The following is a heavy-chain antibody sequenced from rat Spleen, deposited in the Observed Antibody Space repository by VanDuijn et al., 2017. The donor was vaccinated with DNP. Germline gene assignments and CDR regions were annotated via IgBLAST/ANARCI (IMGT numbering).Heavy chain of an antibody. Sequence: EVQLVESGGGLVQPGRSLKLSCAASGFNLRDYYMAWVRQAPTKGLEWVAYSSYDGGSTYNGDSVKGRFTISRDNAKRTLYLQMNSLRSEDMATYYCARWADYFDYWGQGVMVTVSS. V-gene: IGHV5-22*01. J-gene: IGHJ2*01. D-gene: IGHD4-6*01. CDR1: GFNLRDYY. CDR3: ARWADYFDY. CDR2: SSYDGGST.